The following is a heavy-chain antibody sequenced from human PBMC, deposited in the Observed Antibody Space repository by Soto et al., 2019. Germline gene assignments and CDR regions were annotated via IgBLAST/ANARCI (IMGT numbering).Heavy chain of an antibody. J-gene: IGHJ1*01. D-gene: IGHD3-22*01. Sequence: GGYLRLSCAASGFTFSNYAMTWVRQAPGKGLEWVSVISGGGGSAYYSDSVKGRFTISRDNSKNTLYLQMNSLKADDTAVYYCARYESSGPAVWWGQGTLVTVSS. CDR3: ARYESSGPAVW. V-gene: IGHV3-23*01. CDR2: ISGGGGSA. CDR1: GFTFSNYA.